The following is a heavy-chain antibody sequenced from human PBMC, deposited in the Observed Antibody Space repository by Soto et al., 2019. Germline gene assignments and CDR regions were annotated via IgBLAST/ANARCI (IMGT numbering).Heavy chain of an antibody. CDR3: DRQPVAIEIDP. D-gene: IGHD2-21*01. V-gene: IGHV3-73*01. CDR1: GFTFNIAA. J-gene: IGHJ5*02. Sequence: GGSLRLSCAASGFTFNIAAIHWVRQASGKGLEWVGLIRNKANGYATAYAPSVKGRITVSRDDSKNMAFLEMNSLKTEDTAVYFFDRQPVAIEIDPWGQGALVTLSS. CDR2: IRNKANGYAT.